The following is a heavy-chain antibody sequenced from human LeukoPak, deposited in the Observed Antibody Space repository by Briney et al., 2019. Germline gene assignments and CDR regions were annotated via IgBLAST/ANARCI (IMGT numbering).Heavy chain of an antibody. Sequence: GGSLRLSCAASGFTVSSNYMSWVRQAPGKGLEWVSVIYSGGSTYYADSVKGRFTISRDKSKNTLYLQMNSLRAEDTAVYYCARVDMTTVNYWGQGTLVTVSS. CDR1: GFTVSSNY. CDR2: IYSGGST. D-gene: IGHD4-17*01. V-gene: IGHV3-66*01. CDR3: ARVDMTTVNY. J-gene: IGHJ4*02.